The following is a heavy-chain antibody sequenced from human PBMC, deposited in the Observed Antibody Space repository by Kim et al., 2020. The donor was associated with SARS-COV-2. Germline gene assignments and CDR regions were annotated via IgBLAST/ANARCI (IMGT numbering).Heavy chain of an antibody. CDR3: ADPPNY. V-gene: IGHV3-23*01. J-gene: IGHJ4*02. CDR2: ISGDAART. Sequence: GGSLRLSCAASGFTFSSYDMNWVRQAPGKGLEWVSAISGDAARTYYADSVKGRFTISRDNSKNTLFLQVNSLRAEDTAVYYCADPPNYWGQGTLVTVSS. CDR1: GFTFSSYD.